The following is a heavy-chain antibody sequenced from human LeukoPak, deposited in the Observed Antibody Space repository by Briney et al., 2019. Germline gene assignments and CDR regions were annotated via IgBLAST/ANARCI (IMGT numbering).Heavy chain of an antibody. J-gene: IGHJ4*02. D-gene: IGHD5-24*01. V-gene: IGHV3-23*01. CDR2: VGATTTT. CDR1: EFTFSSYW. Sequence: GGSLRLSCAASEFTFSSYWMSWVRQAPGKGLEWVSSVGATTTTYYADSVKGRFTISRDNSQNTLYLQMNSLRADDTAVYYCAKGLLRAYFDYWGQGTLVTVSS. CDR3: AKGLLRAYFDY.